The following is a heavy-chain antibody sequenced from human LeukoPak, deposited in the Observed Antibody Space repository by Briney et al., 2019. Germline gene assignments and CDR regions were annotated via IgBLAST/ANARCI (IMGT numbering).Heavy chain of an antibody. CDR3: ARRRASGFGELLDY. Sequence: SETLSHTCTVSGGSMSTNYWTWIRQPPGKGLEWIGYVYNTKNTNYNPSLKSRVTISVDTSENQFSLKLYSVTAADMAIYYCARRRASGFGELLDYWGQGLLVTVSS. V-gene: IGHV4-59*08. J-gene: IGHJ4*02. D-gene: IGHD3-10*01. CDR1: GGSMSTNY. CDR2: VYNTKNT.